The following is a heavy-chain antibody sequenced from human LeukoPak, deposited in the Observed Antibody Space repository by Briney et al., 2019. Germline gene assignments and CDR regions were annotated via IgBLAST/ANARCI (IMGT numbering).Heavy chain of an antibody. J-gene: IGHJ4*02. V-gene: IGHV1-8*03. CDR2: MNPYSGDR. Sequence: ASVKVSCKTSGYTFTSYHINWVRQATGQGLEWMGWMNPYSGDRGYAQNFQGRVSITSDASIGTAYMELSSLRSDDTAVYFRARTTSLTASGYDYWGQGTLVTVSS. CDR1: GYTFTSYH. D-gene: IGHD4-17*01. CDR3: ARTTSLTASGYDY.